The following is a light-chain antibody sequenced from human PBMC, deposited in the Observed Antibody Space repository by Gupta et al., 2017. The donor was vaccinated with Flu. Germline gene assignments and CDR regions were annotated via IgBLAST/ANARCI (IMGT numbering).Light chain of an antibody. V-gene: IGKV3D-15*01. CDR2: GAS. CDR3: QQYNNCPGT. J-gene: IGKJ1*01. CDR1: QSVSSN. Sequence: PATLSVAPEERATLSCRASQSVSSNFAWYQQKPGQAPRLLIYGASTRATGIPARFSGSGSGTEFTLTISSLQSEDFAVYYCQQYNNCPGTFGQGTKVEIK.